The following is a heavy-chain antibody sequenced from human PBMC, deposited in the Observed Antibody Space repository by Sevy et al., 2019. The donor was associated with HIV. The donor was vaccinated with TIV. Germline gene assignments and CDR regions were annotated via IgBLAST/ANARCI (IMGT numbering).Heavy chain of an antibody. CDR2: IYYSGST. J-gene: IGHJ4*02. CDR1: GGSISRYY. D-gene: IGHD3-10*01. Sequence: KQSQTLSLTCTVSGGSISRYYWSWIRQPPGKGLEWIGYIYYSGSTNYNPSLKSRVTISVDTSKNQFSLKLSSVTAADTAVYYCARLLWFGEISDSQFDYWGQGTLVTVSS. V-gene: IGHV4-59*01. CDR3: ARLLWFGEISDSQFDY.